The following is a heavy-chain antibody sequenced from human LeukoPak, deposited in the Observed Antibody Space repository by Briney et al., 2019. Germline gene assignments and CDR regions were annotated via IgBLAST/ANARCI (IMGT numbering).Heavy chain of an antibody. CDR1: GGTFSSYA. Sequence: ASVKVSCKASGGTFSSYAISWVRQAPGQGLEWMGRIIPILGIANYEQKFQGRVTITADKSTSTAYMELSSLRSEDTAVYYCARDPPFIAAAGRPFDPWGQGTLVTVSS. J-gene: IGHJ5*02. CDR2: IIPILGIA. D-gene: IGHD6-13*01. CDR3: ARDPPFIAAAGRPFDP. V-gene: IGHV1-69*04.